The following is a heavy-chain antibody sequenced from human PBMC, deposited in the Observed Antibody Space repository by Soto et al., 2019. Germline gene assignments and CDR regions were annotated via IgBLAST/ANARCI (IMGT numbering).Heavy chain of an antibody. J-gene: IGHJ4*02. V-gene: IGHV3-30*18. CDR2: MSYDGSNK. Sequence: GRSLRLSCTASGFTFSRYGMHWVRQAPGKGLEWVAVMSYDGSNKWYADSVKGRFNVSRDNSKNTLFLQMNSLRAEDTAVYYSVKNVLYDILTGFAYFDYCGQAAQVTVAS. CDR1: GFTFSRYG. D-gene: IGHD3-9*01. CDR3: VKNVLYDILTGFAYFDY.